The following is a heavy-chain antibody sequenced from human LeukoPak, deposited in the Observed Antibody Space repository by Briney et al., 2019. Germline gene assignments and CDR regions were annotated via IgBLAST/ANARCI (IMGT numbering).Heavy chain of an antibody. V-gene: IGHV4-39*07. D-gene: IGHD5-18*01. CDR1: GGSISSSSYY. J-gene: IGHJ4*02. CDR3: AREYSYGNYFDY. Sequence: SETLSLTCTVSGGSISSSSYYWGWIRQPPGKGLEWIGSIYYSGSTYYNPSLKSRVTISVDTSKNQFSLKLSSVTAADTAVYYCAREYSYGNYFDYWGQGTLVTVSS. CDR2: IYYSGST.